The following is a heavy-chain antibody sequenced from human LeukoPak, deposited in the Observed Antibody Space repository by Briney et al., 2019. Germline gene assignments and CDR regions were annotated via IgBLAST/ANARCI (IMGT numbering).Heavy chain of an antibody. CDR3: ATPTNMVRGDKFDY. V-gene: IGHV1-2*02. J-gene: IGHJ4*02. CDR1: GYTFTGYY. CDR2: INPNSGGT. Sequence: ASVKVSCKASGYTFTGYYMHWVRQAPGQGLEWMGWINPNSGGTNYAQKLQGRVTMTTDTSTSTAYMELRSLRSDDTAVYYCATPTNMVRGDKFDYWGQGTLVTVSS. D-gene: IGHD3-10*01.